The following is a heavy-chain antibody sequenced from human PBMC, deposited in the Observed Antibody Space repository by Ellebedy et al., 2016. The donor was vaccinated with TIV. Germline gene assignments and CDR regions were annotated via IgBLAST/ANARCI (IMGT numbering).Heavy chain of an antibody. CDR2: IYYSGST. V-gene: IGHV4-59*01. CDR3: ARVSYDSTEIDY. J-gene: IGHJ4*02. CDR1: GGSISSYY. Sequence: MPSETLSLTCTVSGGSISSYYWSWIRQPPGKGLEWIGYIYYSGSTNYNPSLKSRVTISVDTSKNQFSLKLSSVTAADTAVYYCARVSYDSTEIDYWGQGTLVTVSS. D-gene: IGHD3-22*01.